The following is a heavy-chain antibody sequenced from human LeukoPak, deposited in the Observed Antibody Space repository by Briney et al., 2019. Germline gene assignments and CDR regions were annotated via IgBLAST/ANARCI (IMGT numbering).Heavy chain of an antibody. V-gene: IGHV1-18*01. CDR2: ISAYNGNT. CDR3: ARLPEYSSSWYFDY. CDR1: GYTFTSYG. D-gene: IGHD6-13*01. Sequence: ASVKLSCKASGYTFTSYGISWVRQAPGQGLEWMGWISAYNGNTNYAQKLQGRVTMTTDTSTSTAYMELRSLRSDDTAVYYCARLPEYSSSWYFDYWGQGTLVIVSS. J-gene: IGHJ4*02.